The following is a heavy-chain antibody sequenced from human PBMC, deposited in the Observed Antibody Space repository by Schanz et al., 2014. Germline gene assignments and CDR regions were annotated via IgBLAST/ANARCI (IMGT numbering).Heavy chain of an antibody. D-gene: IGHD4-4*01. CDR1: GFSFDDYT. CDR3: AGGKTTGLAY. CDR2: IRADGRMT. Sequence: EVQLVESGGVVAQPGGSLRLSCAASGFSFDDYTMHWVRQAPGKGPEWISHIRADGRMTNYAASVEGRFTISRDVAKNTLYLQMFSLRAEDMGVYYCAGGKTTGLAYWGQGTQVAVSS. V-gene: IGHV3-43*01. J-gene: IGHJ4*02.